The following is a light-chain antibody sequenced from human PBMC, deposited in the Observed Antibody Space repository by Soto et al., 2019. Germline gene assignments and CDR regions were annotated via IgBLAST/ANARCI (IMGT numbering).Light chain of an antibody. CDR2: DAS. Sequence: DIQMTQSPPTLSASVGGRVTITCRASQTISTWMAWYQQKPGKAPKLLVYDASTLQSGGASRFSGSGSGTEFTLIISGLQPDDSSTYYCQQYTNTNNPWMFGHGTKV. J-gene: IGKJ1*01. V-gene: IGKV1-5*01. CDR3: QQYTNTNNPWM. CDR1: QTISTW.